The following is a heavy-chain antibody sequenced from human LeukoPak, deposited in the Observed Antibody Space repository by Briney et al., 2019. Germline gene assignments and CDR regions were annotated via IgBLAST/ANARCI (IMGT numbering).Heavy chain of an antibody. V-gene: IGHV3-66*01. CDR2: IYSGGDT. J-gene: IGHJ4*02. CDR1: GFTVSGNY. CDR3: ARDGAVAGILSHFDY. D-gene: IGHD6-19*01. Sequence: PGGSLRLSCAASGFTVSGNYMNWVRQAPGKGLEWVSLIYSGGDTYYADSVKDRFTISRDNSKNTVYLQMNRLRGEDTAVYFCARDGAVAGILSHFDYWGQGTLVTVSS.